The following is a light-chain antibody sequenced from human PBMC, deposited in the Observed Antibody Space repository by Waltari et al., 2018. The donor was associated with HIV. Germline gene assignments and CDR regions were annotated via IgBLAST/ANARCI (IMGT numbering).Light chain of an antibody. CDR1: QSGNTNY. V-gene: IGKV3-20*01. CDR3: QQYGISPIT. CDR2: EAS. Sequence: EVAFTLSPGTVSLSPGDRPTLSCRASQSGNTNYLAWYQQKPGQDNRRRIYEASGRATGIPDRFSGSGSGTYFTVTISRVGPEDFAVDFCQQYGISPITFFQGTRLE. J-gene: IGKJ5*01.